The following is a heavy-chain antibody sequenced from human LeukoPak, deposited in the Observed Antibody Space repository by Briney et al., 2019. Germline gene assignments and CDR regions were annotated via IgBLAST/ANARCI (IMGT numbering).Heavy chain of an antibody. V-gene: IGHV3-30*02. CDR1: GFNLSSYC. CDR2: IRYDGSNK. D-gene: IGHD3-22*01. Sequence: GGSLRLSCAASGFNLSSYCMHWVRQAPGKGVGWVAFIRYDGSNKYYAESVKGRFTISRDNSKNKLYLQMNSQRAEDTAVYYCAKKRRVTQTYYYDSSGYLYYMDVWGKGTTVTVSS. J-gene: IGHJ6*03. CDR3: AKKRRVTQTYYYDSSGYLYYMDV.